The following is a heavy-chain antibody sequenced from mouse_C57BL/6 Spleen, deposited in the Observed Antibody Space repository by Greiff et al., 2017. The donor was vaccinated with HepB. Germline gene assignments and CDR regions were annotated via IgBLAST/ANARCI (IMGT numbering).Heavy chain of an antibody. Sequence: QVQLQQSGAELVRPGTSVKLSCKASGYTFTSYWMHWVKQRPGQGLEWIGVIDPSDSYTNYNQKFKGKATLTVDTSSSTAYMQLSSLTSEDSAVYYCARSYYGSSFHWYFDVWGTGTTVTVSS. CDR1: GYTFTSYW. D-gene: IGHD1-1*01. V-gene: IGHV1-59*01. J-gene: IGHJ1*03. CDR2: IDPSDSYT. CDR3: ARSYYGSSFHWYFDV.